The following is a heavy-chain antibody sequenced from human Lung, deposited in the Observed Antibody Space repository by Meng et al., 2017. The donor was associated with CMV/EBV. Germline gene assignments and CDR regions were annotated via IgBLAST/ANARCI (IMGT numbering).Heavy chain of an antibody. CDR3: ARGKQDAWELLAY. Sequence: GQLQVSGPGLVKLSGTLSLTCGVSGVSISSNIRWTWVRQPPGKGLEWIGDIDDSGSTNYNPSLNSRISISLDKSKNHFSLKVNSVTAADTAVYYCARGKQDAWELLAYWGQGALVTVSS. D-gene: IGHD1-26*01. V-gene: IGHV4-4*02. CDR2: IDDSGST. CDR1: GVSISSNIR. J-gene: IGHJ4*02.